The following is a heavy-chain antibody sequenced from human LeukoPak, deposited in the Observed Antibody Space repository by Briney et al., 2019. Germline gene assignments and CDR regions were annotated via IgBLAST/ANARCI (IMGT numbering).Heavy chain of an antibody. Sequence: ASVKVSCKASGYTFTGYYMHWVRQAPGQGLEWMGWINPNSGGTNYAQKFQGRVTMTRDTSISTAYMELRSLRSDDTAVYYCARDPSGYENTFADYWGQGTLVTVSS. D-gene: IGHD5-12*01. CDR1: GYTFTGYY. CDR2: INPNSGGT. J-gene: IGHJ4*02. V-gene: IGHV1-2*02. CDR3: ARDPSGYENTFADY.